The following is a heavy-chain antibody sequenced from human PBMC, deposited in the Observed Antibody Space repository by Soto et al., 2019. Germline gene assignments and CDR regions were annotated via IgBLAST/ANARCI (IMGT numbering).Heavy chain of an antibody. D-gene: IGHD4-4*01. Sequence: LSLTCTVSGGSISSYYWSWIRQPPGKGLEWIGYIYYSGSTNYNPSLKSRVTISVDTSKNQFSLKLSSVTAADTAVYYCARHGPYSNYGLNWFDPWGQGTLVTVSS. CDR1: GGSISSYY. V-gene: IGHV4-59*08. J-gene: IGHJ5*02. CDR2: IYYSGST. CDR3: ARHGPYSNYGLNWFDP.